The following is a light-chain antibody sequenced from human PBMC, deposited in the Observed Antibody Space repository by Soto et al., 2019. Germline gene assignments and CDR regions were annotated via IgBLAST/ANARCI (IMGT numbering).Light chain of an antibody. CDR3: QQYNNWPRT. CDR2: GAS. CDR1: QSINSN. Sequence: EIVMTQSPASLSVSPGERATLSCRASQSINSNLAWYQQKRGQAPRLLMYGASTRATGVPSRFSGSGSGTEFTLTINSLQSEDFVIYYCQQYNNWPRTFGRGTKVEI. J-gene: IGKJ4*02. V-gene: IGKV3-15*01.